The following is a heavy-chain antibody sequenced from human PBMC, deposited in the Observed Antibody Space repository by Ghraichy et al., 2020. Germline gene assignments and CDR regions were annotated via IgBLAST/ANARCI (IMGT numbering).Heavy chain of an antibody. Sequence: GGSLRLSCSASGFTFSYFAIHWVRQAPGKGLEYVSAISNNGDTTYYADSVKGRFTVSRDSSQNTLYLQMSSLRAEDTAVYYCVKDSKRGRYFHAFDIWGQGTMVTVSS. CDR2: ISNNGDTT. CDR1: GFTFSYFA. D-gene: IGHD1-26*01. CDR3: VKDSKRGRYFHAFDI. J-gene: IGHJ3*02. V-gene: IGHV3-64D*06.